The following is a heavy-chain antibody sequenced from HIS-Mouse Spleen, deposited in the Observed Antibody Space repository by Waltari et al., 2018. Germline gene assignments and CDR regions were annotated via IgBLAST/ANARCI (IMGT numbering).Heavy chain of an antibody. V-gene: IGHV4-34*01. J-gene: IGHJ3*02. CDR1: GGSFSGYS. CDR2: INHSGST. CDR3: ARGPLGPDAFDI. Sequence: QVQLQQWAAGLLNPSATLSLTCAVYGGSFSGYSWTWIRHPPGKGLEWIGEINHSGSTHYNPSLKSRVTISVDTSKNQFSRKLSSVTAADTAVYYCARGPLGPDAFDIWGQGTMVTVSS.